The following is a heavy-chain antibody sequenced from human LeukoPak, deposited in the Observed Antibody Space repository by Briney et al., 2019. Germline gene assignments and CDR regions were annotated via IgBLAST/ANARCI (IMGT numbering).Heavy chain of an antibody. CDR1: GGSISSSSYY. CDR3: ASPDILPYYGMDV. D-gene: IGHD3-9*01. V-gene: IGHV4-39*07. Sequence: SETLSLTCTVSGGSISSSSYYWGWIRQPPGKGLEWIGSIYYSGSTYYNPSLKSRVTISVDTSKNQFSLKLSSVTAADTAVYYCASPDILPYYGMDVWGQGTTVTVSS. CDR2: IYYSGST. J-gene: IGHJ6*02.